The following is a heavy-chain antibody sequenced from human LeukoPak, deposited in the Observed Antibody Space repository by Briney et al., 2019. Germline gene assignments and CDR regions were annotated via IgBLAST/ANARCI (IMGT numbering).Heavy chain of an antibody. V-gene: IGHV3-23*01. D-gene: IGHD2-2*01. CDR3: ARDCSDATCYGGD. CDR1: GFTFSSYG. Sequence: PGGSLRLSCAASGFTFSSYGMSWVRQAPGKGLEWVSAISGSGGSTYYADSVKGRFTISRDNSKNTLYLQMKSLRAEDTAVYYCARDCSDATCYGGDWGQGTLVTVSS. J-gene: IGHJ4*02. CDR2: ISGSGGST.